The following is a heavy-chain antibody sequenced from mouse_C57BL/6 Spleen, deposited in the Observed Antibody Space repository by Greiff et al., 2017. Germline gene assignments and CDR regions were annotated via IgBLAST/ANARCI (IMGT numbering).Heavy chain of an antibody. CDR1: GYTFTDYE. CDR3: TPYYYGSGYFDY. V-gene: IGHV1-15*01. Sequence: VQLQQSGAELVRPGASVTLSCKASGYTFTDYEMHWVKQTPVHGLEWIGAIDPETGGTAYNQKFKGKAILTADKSSSTAYMELRSLTSEDSAVYYCTPYYYGSGYFDYWGQGTTLTVSS. D-gene: IGHD1-1*01. J-gene: IGHJ2*01. CDR2: IDPETGGT.